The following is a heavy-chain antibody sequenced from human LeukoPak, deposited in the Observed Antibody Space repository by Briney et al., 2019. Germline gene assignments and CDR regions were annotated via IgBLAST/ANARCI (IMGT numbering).Heavy chain of an antibody. V-gene: IGHV3-7*01. CDR1: GFTFSSHG. J-gene: IGHJ4*02. CDR3: ARDFWGAYRVDYFDY. Sequence: GGSLRLSCAASGFTFSSHGMHWVRRAPGKGLEWVANIKQDGSETYYVDSVRGRFTISRDNAKKSLYLQMNSLRAEDTAVYYCARDFWGAYRVDYFDYWGQGTLVTVSS. CDR2: IKQDGSET. D-gene: IGHD3-3*01.